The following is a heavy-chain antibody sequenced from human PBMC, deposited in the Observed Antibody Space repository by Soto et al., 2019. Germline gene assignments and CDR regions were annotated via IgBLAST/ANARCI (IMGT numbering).Heavy chain of an antibody. D-gene: IGHD6-13*01. J-gene: IGHJ6*02. V-gene: IGHV5-10-1*01. CDR1: GYNFDTYW. CDR3: ARRIAAAGGYYYYAFDV. Sequence: GESLKISCRGSGYNFDTYWINCVRQMPGKGLEWMGRIDPGDSKTKYSPSLEGHISISVDTSINTTYLQWSSLKPSDTAIYYCARRIAAAGGYYYYAFDVWGQGTAVTVSS. CDR2: IDPGDSKT.